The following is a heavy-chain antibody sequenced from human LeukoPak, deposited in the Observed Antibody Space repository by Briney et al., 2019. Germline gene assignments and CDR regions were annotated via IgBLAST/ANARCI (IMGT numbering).Heavy chain of an antibody. V-gene: IGHV3-21*01. J-gene: IGHJ4*02. Sequence: GGSLRLSCTASGFTFGDHAMNWVRQAPGKGLEWVSSISSSSSYIYYADSVKGRFTISRDNAKNSLYLQMNSLRAEDTAVYYCAREGGYSSSWNYFDYWGQGTLVTVSS. CDR3: AREGGYSSSWNYFDY. CDR1: GFTFGDHA. D-gene: IGHD6-13*01. CDR2: ISSSSSYI.